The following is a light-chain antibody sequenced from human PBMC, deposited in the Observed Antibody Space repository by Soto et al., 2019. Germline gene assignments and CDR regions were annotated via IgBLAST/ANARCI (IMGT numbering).Light chain of an antibody. CDR3: QQYGSSGT. CDR1: QSVSNNY. CDR2: GAS. J-gene: IGKJ1*01. Sequence: EIVLAQSPGTMSQTPGERATLSCRASQSVSNNYLAWYQQKPGQAPRLLIYGASNRATGIPERFSGSGSGTDFTLTISRLEPEDFAVYYCQQYGSSGTFGQGTKVDI. V-gene: IGKV3-20*01.